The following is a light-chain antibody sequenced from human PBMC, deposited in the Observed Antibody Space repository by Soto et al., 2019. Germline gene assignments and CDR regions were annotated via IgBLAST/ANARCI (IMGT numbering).Light chain of an antibody. CDR1: NSDVGGYNF. J-gene: IGLJ1*01. V-gene: IGLV2-14*01. CDR2: AVS. CDR3: SAYTSSSIPYV. Sequence: QSALTQPASVSGSPGQSITISCTGTNSDVGGYNFVSWYQQHPGKAPKLMIYAVSNQPSGVSNRVSGPKSGNTDSLNISGLQAEDEADYYCSAYTSSSIPYVFGIGTKLTVL.